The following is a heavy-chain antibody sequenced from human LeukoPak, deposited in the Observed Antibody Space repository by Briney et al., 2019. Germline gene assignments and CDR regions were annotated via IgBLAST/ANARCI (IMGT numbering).Heavy chain of an antibody. CDR3: ARALWGYNLIDYYYYYMDV. D-gene: IGHD5-24*01. V-gene: IGHV3-11*04. CDR1: GFTFSDYY. J-gene: IGHJ6*03. Sequence: PGGSLRLSCAASGFTFSDYYMSWIRQAPGKGLEWVSYISSSGNTIHYGDSVKGRFTVSRDNAKNSLYLHMNSLRVEDTAVYYCARALWGYNLIDYYYYYMDVWGKGTRSPSP. CDR2: ISSSGNTI.